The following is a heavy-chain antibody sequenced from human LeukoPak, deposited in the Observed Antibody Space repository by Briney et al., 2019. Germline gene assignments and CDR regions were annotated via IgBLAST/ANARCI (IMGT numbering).Heavy chain of an antibody. CDR3: AKNGYCSSTSCRPFDY. Sequence: GGSLRLSCAASEFTFSSYAMSWVRQAPGKGLEWVSAISGSGGSTYYADSVKGRFTISRDNSKNTLYLQMNSLRAEDTAVYYCAKNGYCSSTSCRPFDYWGQGTLVTVSS. D-gene: IGHD2-2*03. V-gene: IGHV3-23*01. CDR2: ISGSGGST. CDR1: EFTFSSYA. J-gene: IGHJ4*02.